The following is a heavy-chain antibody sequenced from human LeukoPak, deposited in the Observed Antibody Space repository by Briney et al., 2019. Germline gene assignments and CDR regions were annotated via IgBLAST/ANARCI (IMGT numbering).Heavy chain of an antibody. CDR2: IKQDGSEK. J-gene: IGHJ4*02. D-gene: IGHD2/OR15-2a*01. CDR3: ARGLLETTTSYFDY. Sequence: GGSLRLSCAASGLSVSGYWLTWVRQAPGKGLEWVANIKQDGSEKNYVDSVKGRFTISRDNADNSLYLEMTNLRVEDTAVYYCARGLLETTTSYFDYWGQGTLVTVSS. CDR1: GLSVSGYW. V-gene: IGHV3-7*01.